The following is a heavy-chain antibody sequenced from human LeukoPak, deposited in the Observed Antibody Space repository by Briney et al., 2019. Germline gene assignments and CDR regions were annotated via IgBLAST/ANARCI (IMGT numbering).Heavy chain of an antibody. Sequence: PGGSLRLSCAASGFTFSNAWMNWVRQAPGKGLEWVGRIKSKSDGETTDYAAPVKVRFTISRDDSKTTLYLQMNSLKTEDTGVYYCYTSRGEVNYWGQGTLVTVSS. CDR2: IKSKSDGETT. CDR1: GFTFSNAW. D-gene: IGHD3-22*01. CDR3: YTSRGEVNY. J-gene: IGHJ4*02. V-gene: IGHV3-15*01.